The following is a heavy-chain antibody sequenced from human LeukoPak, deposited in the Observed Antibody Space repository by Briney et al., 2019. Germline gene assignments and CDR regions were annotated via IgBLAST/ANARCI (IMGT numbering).Heavy chain of an antibody. CDR3: ARHGYCSSTSCYRGFAP. V-gene: IGHV1-8*01. J-gene: IGHJ5*02. Sequence: ASVKVSCKASGYTFTSYDINWVRQATGQGLEWMGWMNPNSGNTGYAQKFQGRVTMTRNTSISTAYMELSSLRSEDTAVYYCARHGYCSSTSCYRGFAPWGQGTLVTVSS. CDR1: GYTFTSYD. D-gene: IGHD2-2*02. CDR2: MNPNSGNT.